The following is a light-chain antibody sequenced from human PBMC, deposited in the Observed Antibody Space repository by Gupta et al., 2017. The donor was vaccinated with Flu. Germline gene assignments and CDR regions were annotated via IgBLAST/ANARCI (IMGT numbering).Light chain of an antibody. CDR2: NDS. Sequence: VTIACSGSSANIGRNVVSWYQHVPGRAAKLLIYNDSKRPSGGPDRCSGAKSGASAAMAISGLQSEDEADYYCAAWEDSRNGLWVFGGGTKLTVL. V-gene: IGLV1-44*01. CDR3: AAWEDSRNGLWV. CDR1: SANIGRNV. J-gene: IGLJ3*02.